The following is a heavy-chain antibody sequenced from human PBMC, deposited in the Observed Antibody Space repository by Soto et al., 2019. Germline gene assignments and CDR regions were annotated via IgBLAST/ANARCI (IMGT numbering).Heavy chain of an antibody. CDR2: INAGGGNT. V-gene: IGHV3-23*01. Sequence: GGSLRLSCVASRFTFNTFAMSWVRQAPGDGLEWVSAINAGGGNTHYADSVKGRFTISRDNSKNTLYLQMDSLRAEDTAVYYCAKHTYSDFWPGHYYYLDFWGQGTLVTVSS. CDR1: RFTFNTFA. J-gene: IGHJ4*02. D-gene: IGHD3-3*01. CDR3: AKHTYSDFWPGHYYYLDF.